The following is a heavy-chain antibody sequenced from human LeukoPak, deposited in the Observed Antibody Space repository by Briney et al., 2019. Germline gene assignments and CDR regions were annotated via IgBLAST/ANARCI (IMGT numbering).Heavy chain of an antibody. D-gene: IGHD2-15*01. CDR3: ARGPTFGCSGGSCYGDY. V-gene: IGHV4-39*01. CDR2: IYYSGRT. J-gene: IGHJ4*02. CDR1: GGSISRSSYN. Sequence: PSETPSLTCSASGGSISRSSYNWGWIRQPPGKGLEWIGSIYYSGRTYYNPSLKSRVTISVDTSKNQFSLKLSSVTAADTAVYYCARGPTFGCSGGSCYGDYWGQGTLVTVSS.